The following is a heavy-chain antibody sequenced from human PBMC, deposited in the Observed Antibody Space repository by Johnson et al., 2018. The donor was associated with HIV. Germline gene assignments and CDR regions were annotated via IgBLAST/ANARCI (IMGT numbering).Heavy chain of an antibody. CDR1: GFSFDNNG. V-gene: IGHV3-20*04. J-gene: IGHJ3*02. CDR3: TRGATWFGDAFDI. CDR2: INWNGGST. Sequence: VQLVESGGGVVRPGGSLRLSCAASGFSFDNNGMTWVRQAPGKGLEWVSGINWNGGSTAYVDSVKCRFTISRDNAKNSLYLQMNSLIAEDTALYYCTRGATWFGDAFDIWGQGTMVTVSS. D-gene: IGHD3-10*01.